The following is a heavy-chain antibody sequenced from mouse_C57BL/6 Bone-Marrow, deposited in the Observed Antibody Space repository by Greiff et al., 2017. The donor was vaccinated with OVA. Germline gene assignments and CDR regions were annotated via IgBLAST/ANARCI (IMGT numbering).Heavy chain of an antibody. J-gene: IGHJ1*03. CDR2: IYPGGGYT. Sequence: VQRVESGAELVRPGTSVKMSCKASGYTFTNYWIGWAKQRPGHGLEWIGDIYPGGGYTNYNEKFKGKATLTADKSSSTAYMQFSSLTSEDSAIYYCARNYYGSSYWYFDVWGTGTTVTVSS. V-gene: IGHV1-63*01. D-gene: IGHD1-1*01. CDR3: ARNYYGSSYWYFDV. CDR1: GYTFTNYW.